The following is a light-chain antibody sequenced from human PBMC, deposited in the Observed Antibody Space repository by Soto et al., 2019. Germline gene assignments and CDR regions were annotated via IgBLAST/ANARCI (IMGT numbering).Light chain of an antibody. CDR3: HQRQSWPRT. Sequence: EIVMTQSPATLSVSPGERATLSCRASQSIGSSNLAWYQQKPGQAPRLLIYQTSIRAAGIPARFSASGSGTDFTLTISDVQPEDFALYYCHQRQSWPRTFGQGTKVDIK. J-gene: IGKJ1*01. CDR2: QTS. V-gene: IGKV3D-15*03. CDR1: QSIGSSN.